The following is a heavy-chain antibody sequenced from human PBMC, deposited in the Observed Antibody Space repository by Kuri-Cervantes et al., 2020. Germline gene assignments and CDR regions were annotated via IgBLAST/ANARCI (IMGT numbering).Heavy chain of an antibody. CDR1: GFTFRNAW. V-gene: IGHV3-15*01. CDR3: TTDPSPGQITMTWGWYFDL. J-gene: IGHJ2*01. CDR2: IKSKTDGGTT. D-gene: IGHD3-22*01. Sequence: GESLKISCAASGFTFRNAWMSWVRQAPGKGLEWVGRIKSKTDGGTTDYAAPVKGRFIISRDDSKNTLYLQMNSLKTEDTAVYYCTTDPSPGQITMTWGWYFDLWGRGTLVTVSS.